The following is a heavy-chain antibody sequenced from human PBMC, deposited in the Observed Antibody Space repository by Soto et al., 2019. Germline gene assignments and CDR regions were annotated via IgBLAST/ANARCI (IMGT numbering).Heavy chain of an antibody. V-gene: IGHV3-23*01. J-gene: IGHJ4*02. Sequence: PGGSLRLSCAASGFTFSSYAMSWVRQAPGKGLEWVSAISGSGGSTYYADSVKGRFTISRDNSKNTLYLQMNSLRAEDTAVYYCAKLALDYGDYEGYFDYWGQGTLVTVP. D-gene: IGHD4-17*01. CDR1: GFTFSSYA. CDR2: ISGSGGST. CDR3: AKLALDYGDYEGYFDY.